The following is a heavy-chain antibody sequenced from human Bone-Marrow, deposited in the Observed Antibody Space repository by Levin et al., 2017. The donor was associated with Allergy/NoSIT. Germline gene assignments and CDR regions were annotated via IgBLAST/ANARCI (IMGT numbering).Heavy chain of an antibody. D-gene: IGHD4-17*01. Sequence: PGGSLRLSCAVSGTSINSHYWSWIRQSPGKGLEWIGYIFYSGSTNYNPSFESRVAISVDTSKNEVSLKLSSVTAADTAVYFCARVKTVTKLDYWGQGILVTVSA. CDR3: ARVKTVTKLDY. J-gene: IGHJ4*02. V-gene: IGHV4-59*11. CDR2: IFYSGST. CDR1: GTSINSHY.